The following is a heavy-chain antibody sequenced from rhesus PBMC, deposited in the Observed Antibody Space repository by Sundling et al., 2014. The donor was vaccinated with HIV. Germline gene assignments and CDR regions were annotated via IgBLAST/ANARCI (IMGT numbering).Heavy chain of an antibody. CDR2: ISSGGGSI. D-gene: IGHD3-28*01. V-gene: IGHV3-178*02. Sequence: EVQLVESGGGLAKPGGSLRLSCTASGFTFSDYYMDWVRQAPGKGLQWVSRISSGGGSIWYADSVKGRFTISRDNAKRTVYLEMNSLRAEDTAVYYCAKLHEEPFDSWGQGVLVTVSS. CDR1: GFTFSDYY. J-gene: IGHJ4*01. CDR3: AKLHEEPFDS.